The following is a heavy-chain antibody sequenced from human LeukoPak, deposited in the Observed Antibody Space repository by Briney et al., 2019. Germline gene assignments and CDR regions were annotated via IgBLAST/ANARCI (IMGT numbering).Heavy chain of an antibody. CDR2: IFYSGST. J-gene: IGHJ3*02. Sequence: SETLSLTCTVSGGSISTYYWSWIRQPPGKGLEWIGYIFYSGSTNYNPSLKSRVTISVDTSKNQFSLKLSSVTAADTALYYCARATSSQVRPFDIWGQGTMVTVSS. CDR1: GGSISTYY. CDR3: ARATSSQVRPFDI. V-gene: IGHV4-59*01. D-gene: IGHD3-10*01.